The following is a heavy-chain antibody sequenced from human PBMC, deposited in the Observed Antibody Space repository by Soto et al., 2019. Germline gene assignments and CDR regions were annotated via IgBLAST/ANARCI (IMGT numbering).Heavy chain of an antibody. V-gene: IGHV3-11*06. D-gene: IGHD3-16*01. CDR3: ARDFDTYYFDY. CDR2: ISSSSSYT. Sequence: LRLSCAASGFTFSDYYMSWIRQAPGKGLEWVPYISSSSSYTNYADSVKGRFTISRDNAKNSLYLQMNSLRAEDTAVYYCARDFDTYYFDYWGQGTLVTVSS. J-gene: IGHJ4*02. CDR1: GFTFSDYY.